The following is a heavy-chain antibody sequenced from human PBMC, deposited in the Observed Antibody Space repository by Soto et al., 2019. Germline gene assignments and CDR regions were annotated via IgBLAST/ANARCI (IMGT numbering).Heavy chain of an antibody. CDR1: GFTFDDYT. CDR3: AKFGYGDYFDY. CDR2: ISWDGGST. Sequence: EVQLVESGGVVVQPGGSLRLSCAASGFTFDDYTMHWVRQAPGKGLEWVSLISWDGGSTYYADSVKGRFTISRDNSKNSLSLQMNSLRTEDTALYYCAKFGYGDYFDYWGHGTLVNVSS. D-gene: IGHD4-17*01. J-gene: IGHJ4*01. V-gene: IGHV3-43*01.